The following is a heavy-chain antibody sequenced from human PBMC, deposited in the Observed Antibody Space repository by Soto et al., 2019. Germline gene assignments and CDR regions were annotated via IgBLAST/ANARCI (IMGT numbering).Heavy chain of an antibody. J-gene: IGHJ4*02. Sequence: PGGSLRLSCAASGFTFSTYAVNWLRQAPGKGLEWLSYISSSSATIYYADSVKGRFTISRHNGKNSLLLQMHSLRDEDTAVYYCARGARLNWPKCSLDYWDRGTLVTVFS. CDR3: ARGARLNWPKCSLDY. V-gene: IGHV3-48*02. CDR1: GFTFSTYA. CDR2: ISSSSATI. D-gene: IGHD1-1*01.